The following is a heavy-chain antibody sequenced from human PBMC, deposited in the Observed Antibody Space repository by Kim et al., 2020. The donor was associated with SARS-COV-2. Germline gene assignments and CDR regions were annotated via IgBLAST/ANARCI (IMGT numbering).Heavy chain of an antibody. CDR1: GGTFSSYA. V-gene: IGHV1-69*13. CDR3: ARDRGSGWETGAPPERWFDY. CDR2: IIPIFGTA. D-gene: IGHD3-10*01. J-gene: IGHJ4*02. Sequence: SVKVSCKASGGTFSSYAISWVRQAPGQGLEWMGGIIPIFGTANYAQKFQGRVTITADESTSTAYMELSSLRSEDTAVYYCARDRGSGWETGAPPERWFDYWGQGTLVTVSS.